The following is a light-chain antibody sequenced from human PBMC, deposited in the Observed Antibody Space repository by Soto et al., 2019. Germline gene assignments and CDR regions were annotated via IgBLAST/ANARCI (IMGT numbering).Light chain of an antibody. J-gene: IGLJ2*01. V-gene: IGLV2-14*01. CDR3: SSYTRSSTLV. Sequence: QSVLTQPASVSGSPGQSITISCTGTSSDIGGYNYVSWYQHNPGKAPKVIIYEVTHRPSGVSNRFSGSKSANTASLTISGLQAEDEADYYCSSYTRSSTLVFGGGTKLTVL. CDR2: EVT. CDR1: SSDIGGYNY.